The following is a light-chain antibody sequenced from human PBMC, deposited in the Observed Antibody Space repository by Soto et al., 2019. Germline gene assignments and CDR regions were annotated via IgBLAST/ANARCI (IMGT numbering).Light chain of an antibody. V-gene: IGLV1-47*01. Sequence: QSVLTQPPSASGTPGQRVTISCSGSSSNIGSNYVYWYQQFPGTAPKLLIYRNNERPSGVPDRFSGSKSGTSASLAISGLRPEDEATFDCAAWDDSLSGVVFGGGTKLTVL. CDR2: RNN. CDR3: AAWDDSLSGVV. J-gene: IGLJ2*01. CDR1: SSNIGSNY.